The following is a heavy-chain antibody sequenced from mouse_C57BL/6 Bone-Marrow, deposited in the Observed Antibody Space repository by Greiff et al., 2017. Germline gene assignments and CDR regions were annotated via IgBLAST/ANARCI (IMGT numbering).Heavy chain of an antibody. CDR2: IYPGSGST. CDR1: GYTFTSYW. V-gene: IGHV1-55*01. J-gene: IGHJ4*01. D-gene: IGHD2-3*01. CDR3: ARGPYDPYYYAMDY. Sequence: QVQLQQPGAELVQPGASVKMSCKASGYTFTSYWITWVKQRPGQGLEWIGDIYPGSGSTNYNEKFKSKATLTVDTSSSTAYMQLSSLTSEDSAVYYCARGPYDPYYYAMDYWGQGTSVTVSS.